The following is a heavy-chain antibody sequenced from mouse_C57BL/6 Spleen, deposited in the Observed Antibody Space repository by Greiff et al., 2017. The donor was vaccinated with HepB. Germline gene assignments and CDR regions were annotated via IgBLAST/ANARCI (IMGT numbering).Heavy chain of an antibody. V-gene: IGHV1-55*01. D-gene: IGHD2-12*01. CDR1: GYTFTSYW. Sequence: VQLQQPGAELVKPGASVKMSCKASGYTFTSYWITWVKQRPGQGLEWIGDIYPGSGSTNYNEKFKSKATLTVDTSSSPAYMQLSSLTSEASAVYYCARDSPYYFDYWGQGTTLTVSS. CDR2: IYPGSGST. CDR3: ARDSPYYFDY. J-gene: IGHJ2*01.